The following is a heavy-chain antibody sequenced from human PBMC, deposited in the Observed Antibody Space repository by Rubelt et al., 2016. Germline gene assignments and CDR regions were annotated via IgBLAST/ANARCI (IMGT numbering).Heavy chain of an antibody. D-gene: IGHD2-2*01. Sequence: QLQLQESGPRLVKPSETLSLTCSVSGGSISNDNYYWGWIRQPPGEGLEWIGSIYYSGVTYHTASFKSRVTISVDTSNNPLSLMLGLLTAADTAVYYCVRLDYARSARGSWGQGTLVTVSS. J-gene: IGHJ1*01. CDR1: GGSISNDNYY. V-gene: IGHV4-39*01. CDR2: IYYSGVT. CDR3: VRLDYARSARGS.